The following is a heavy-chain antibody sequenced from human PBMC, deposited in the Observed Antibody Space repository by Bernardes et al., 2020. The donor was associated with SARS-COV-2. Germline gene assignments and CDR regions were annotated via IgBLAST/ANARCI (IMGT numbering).Heavy chain of an antibody. CDR3: ARLALGYCSSTSCPVAFDI. CDR2: IYTSGST. V-gene: IGHV4-4*07. D-gene: IGHD2-2*01. CDR1: GGSISSYY. Sequence: SETLSLTCTVSGGSISSYYWSWIRQPAGKGLEWIGRIYTSGSTNYNPSLKSRVTMSVDTSKNQFSLKLSSVTAADTAVYYCARLALGYCSSTSCPVAFDIWGQGTMVTVAS. J-gene: IGHJ3*02.